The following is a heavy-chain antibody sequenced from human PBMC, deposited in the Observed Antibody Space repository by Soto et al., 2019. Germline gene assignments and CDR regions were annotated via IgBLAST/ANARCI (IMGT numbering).Heavy chain of an antibody. CDR2: IIPIFGTA. V-gene: IGHV1-69*01. Sequence: QVQLVQSGAEVKKPGSSVKVSCKASGGTFSSYAISWVRQAPGQGLEWMGGIIPIFGTANYAQKFQGRVTIHADQSTSTAYMELSSLRSEDTAVYYCARDSYYDRTWYYYGMDVWGQGTTVTVSS. CDR1: GGTFSSYA. J-gene: IGHJ6*02. D-gene: IGHD3-22*01. CDR3: ARDSYYDRTWYYYGMDV.